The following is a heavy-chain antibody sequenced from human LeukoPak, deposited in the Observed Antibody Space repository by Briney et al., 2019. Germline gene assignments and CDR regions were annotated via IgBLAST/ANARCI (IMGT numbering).Heavy chain of an antibody. J-gene: IGHJ4*02. D-gene: IGHD2-15*01. CDR1: GGSHRGYY. Sequence: SENPSLTFTGSGGSHRGYYWGWIREPPGKGLEVVGYIYTSGSTNYNPSLKSRVTISLGTSKNQFSLKLSSVTAADTAVYYCARHRRVLGSRYFDYWGQGTLVTVSS. V-gene: IGHV4-4*09. CDR2: IYTSGST. CDR3: ARHRRVLGSRYFDY.